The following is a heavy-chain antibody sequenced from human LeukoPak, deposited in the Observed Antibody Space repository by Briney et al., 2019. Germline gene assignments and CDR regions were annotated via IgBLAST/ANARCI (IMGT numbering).Heavy chain of an antibody. CDR1: GFTFSSYG. CDR2: IWYDGSNK. V-gene: IGHV3-30*19. CDR3: ARTRIGATPWDAFDI. J-gene: IGHJ3*02. Sequence: GRSLRLSCAASGFTFSSYGMHWVRQAPGKGLEWVAVIWYDGSNKYYADSVKGRFTISRDNSKDTLYLQMNSLRTEDTAVFYCARTRIGATPWDAFDIWGQGTMVTVSP. D-gene: IGHD3-3*01.